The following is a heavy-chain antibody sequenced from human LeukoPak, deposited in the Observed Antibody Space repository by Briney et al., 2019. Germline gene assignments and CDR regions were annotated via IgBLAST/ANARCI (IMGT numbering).Heavy chain of an antibody. CDR1: GFTLSSYS. J-gene: IGHJ3*02. CDR2: ISSSSSYI. D-gene: IGHD2-15*01. V-gene: IGHV3-21*01. Sequence: GGSLRLSCAASGFTLSSYSMNWVRQAPGKGLEWVSSISSSSSYIYYADSVKGRFTISRDNAKNSLYLQMNSLRAEDTAVYYCARDLVVVAATYAFDIWGQGTMVTVSS. CDR3: ARDLVVVAATYAFDI.